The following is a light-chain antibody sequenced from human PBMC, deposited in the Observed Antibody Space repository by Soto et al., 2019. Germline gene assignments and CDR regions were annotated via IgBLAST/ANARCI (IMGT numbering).Light chain of an antibody. CDR2: AAS. J-gene: IGKJ2*01. V-gene: IGKV1-39*01. Sequence: DIQMTQSPSPLSASVGDRVTITCRASQSISSYLYWYQQKPGKAPKLLIYAASSLQSGVPSRFSGSGSGTDFTLTISSLQPEDFATYYCQQSYSTPYTFGQGTKLEIK. CDR1: QSISSY. CDR3: QQSYSTPYT.